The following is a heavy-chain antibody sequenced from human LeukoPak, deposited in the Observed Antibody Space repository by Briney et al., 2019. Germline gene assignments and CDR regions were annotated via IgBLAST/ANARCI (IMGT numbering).Heavy chain of an antibody. CDR3: AREKLGYCSSTSCQTTYYYYGMDV. CDR1: GGSFSGYY. Sequence: SETLSLTCAVYGGSFSGYYWSWIRQPPGKGLEWIGEINHSGSTNYNPSLKSRVTISVDTSKNQFSLKLSSVTAADTAVYYCAREKLGYCSSTSCQTTYYYYGMDVWGQGTTVTVS. CDR2: INHSGST. V-gene: IGHV4-34*01. D-gene: IGHD2-2*01. J-gene: IGHJ6*02.